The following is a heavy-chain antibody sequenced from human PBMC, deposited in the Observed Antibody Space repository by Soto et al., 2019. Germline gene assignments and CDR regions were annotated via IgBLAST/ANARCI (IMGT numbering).Heavy chain of an antibody. CDR2: IRGEAHSYAT. Sequence: EVQLVESGGGLVQPGGSLKLSCVASGFTFSASAIHWVRQASGKGLEWVGRIRGEAHSYATTYAASVKGRFTLSRDDSKNTAYLQMNSLKTEDTAVYYCTPTGVDAAAAGLDWGQGTLVTVSS. CDR1: GFTFSASA. V-gene: IGHV3-73*02. J-gene: IGHJ4*02. CDR3: TPTGVDAAAAGLD. D-gene: IGHD2-2*01.